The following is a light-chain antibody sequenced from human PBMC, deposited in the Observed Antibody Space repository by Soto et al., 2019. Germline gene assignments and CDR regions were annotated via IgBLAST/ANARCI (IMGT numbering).Light chain of an antibody. CDR2: RNN. CDR1: SSNIGNNY. V-gene: IGLV1-47*01. Sequence: QSVLTQPPSASVTPGQRVTISCSGTSSNIGNNYVYWYQQVPGTAPKLLIYRNNQRPSGVPDRFSGSKSGISASLAVSGLRSEDDTDYYCAAWDDSLSAYVFGTGTKVTVL. J-gene: IGLJ1*01. CDR3: AAWDDSLSAYV.